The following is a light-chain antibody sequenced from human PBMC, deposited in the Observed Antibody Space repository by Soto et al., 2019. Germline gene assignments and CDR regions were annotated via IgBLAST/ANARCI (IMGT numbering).Light chain of an antibody. CDR1: SSDVGGYDY. CDR2: DVN. CDR3: SSYTSSGTHVV. Sequence: QSVLTQPASVSGSPGQSITISCTGTSSDVGGYDYVSWYQQSPGKAPKLIIYDVNNRPSGVSNRFSGSKSGNTASLTISGLQAVDETDYYCSSYTSSGTHVVFGGGTKVTVL. J-gene: IGLJ2*01. V-gene: IGLV2-14*01.